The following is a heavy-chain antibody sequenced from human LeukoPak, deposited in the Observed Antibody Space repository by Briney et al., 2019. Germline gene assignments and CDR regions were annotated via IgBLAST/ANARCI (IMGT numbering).Heavy chain of an antibody. Sequence: GGSLRLSCAASGFTVDSNYLSWVRQAPGKGLEWVSVSYSGGTTNYIDSVKGRFTISRDNSKNRLYLQMNNLRADDTAVYYCARSRIRAFDPWGQGSLVIVSS. J-gene: IGHJ5*02. CDR1: GFTVDSNY. V-gene: IGHV3-53*01. D-gene: IGHD3-3*02. CDR3: ARSRIRAFDP. CDR2: SYSGGTT.